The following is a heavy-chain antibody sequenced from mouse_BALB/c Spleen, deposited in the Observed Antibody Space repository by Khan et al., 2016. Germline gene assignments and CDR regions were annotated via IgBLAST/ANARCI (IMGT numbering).Heavy chain of an antibody. CDR2: IRLKSNNFAT. J-gene: IGHJ2*01. CDR1: GFTFSNFW. CDR3: TRVSNYDFDY. D-gene: IGHD2-5*01. Sequence: EVKLEESGGGLVQPGGSMTLSCITSGFTFSNFWMNWVRHSPEKGLEWVAEIRLKSNNFATHYAESVKGRFTISRDDCKSSVYLQMNNLRAEDTGIYYCTRVSNYDFDYWGQGTTLTVSS. V-gene: IGHV6-6*02.